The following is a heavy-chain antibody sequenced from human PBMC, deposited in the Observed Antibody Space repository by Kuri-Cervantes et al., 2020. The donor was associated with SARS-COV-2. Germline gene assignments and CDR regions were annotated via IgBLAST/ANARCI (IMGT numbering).Heavy chain of an antibody. D-gene: IGHD3-3*01. CDR1: GFTFSSYA. J-gene: IGHJ6*02. V-gene: IGHV3-33*08. CDR2: IWYDGSNK. Sequence: GESLKISCAASGFTFSSYAMSWVRQAPGKGLEWVAVIWYDGSNKYYADSVKGRSTISRDNSKNTLYLQMNSLRAEDTAVYYCARDLGYYDFWSGYKNYYYYGMDVWGQGTTATVPS. CDR3: ARDLGYYDFWSGYKNYYYYGMDV.